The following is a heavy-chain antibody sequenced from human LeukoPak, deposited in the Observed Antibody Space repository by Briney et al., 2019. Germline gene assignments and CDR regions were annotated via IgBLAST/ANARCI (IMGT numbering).Heavy chain of an antibody. Sequence: PSETLSLTCTVSGGSISISSYYWGWIRQPPGKGLEWIGSIYYSGSTYYNPSLKSRVTISVDTSKNQFSLKLSSVTAADTAVYYCARHYYDSSGYPTYYYYMDVWGKGTTVTVSS. CDR2: IYYSGST. V-gene: IGHV4-39*01. D-gene: IGHD3-22*01. J-gene: IGHJ6*03. CDR3: ARHYYDSSGYPTYYYYMDV. CDR1: GGSISISSYY.